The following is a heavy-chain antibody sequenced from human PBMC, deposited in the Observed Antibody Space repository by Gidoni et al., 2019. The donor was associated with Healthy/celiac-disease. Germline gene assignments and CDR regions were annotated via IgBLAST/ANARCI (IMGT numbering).Heavy chain of an antibody. D-gene: IGHD3-22*01. Sequence: QVQLVPSGAEVKKPGASVKVSCKASGYTFTGYYMHWVRQAPGQGLEWMGWINPNSGGTNYAQKFQGRVTMTRDTSISTAYMELSRLRSDDTAVYYCARSLHSSGYPNWFDPWGQGTLVTVSS. CDR1: GYTFTGYY. CDR2: INPNSGGT. V-gene: IGHV1-2*02. CDR3: ARSLHSSGYPNWFDP. J-gene: IGHJ5*02.